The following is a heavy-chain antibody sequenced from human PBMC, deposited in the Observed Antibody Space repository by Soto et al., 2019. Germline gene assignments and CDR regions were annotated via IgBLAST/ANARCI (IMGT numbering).Heavy chain of an antibody. V-gene: IGHV4-39*01. CDR1: GGSISSSGYY. CDR3: ARLVVVTAKYAFDI. D-gene: IGHD2-21*02. Sequence: PSETLSLTCTVSGGSISSSGYYWGWIRQPPGKGLEWIGSIYYSGSTYYNPSLKSRVTISVDTSKNQFSLKLSSVTAADTAVYYCARLVVVTAKYAFDIWGQGTTVTVSS. CDR2: IYYSGST. J-gene: IGHJ3*02.